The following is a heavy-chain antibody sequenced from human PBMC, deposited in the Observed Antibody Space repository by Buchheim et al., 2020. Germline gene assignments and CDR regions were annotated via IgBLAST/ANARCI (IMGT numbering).Heavy chain of an antibody. CDR2: ISGSSSYI. D-gene: IGHD3-22*01. V-gene: IGHV3-21*01. CDR3: ARVSAYQSSGYDY. CDR1: GFTFSDYS. Sequence: EVQLVESGGGLVKPGGSLRLSCAASGFTFSDYSMNWVRQAPGKGLEWVSSISGSSSYIFYADSVKGRFTISRDNGKKSLYLQMSSLRAEDTAVYYCARVSAYQSSGYDYWGQGTL. J-gene: IGHJ4*02.